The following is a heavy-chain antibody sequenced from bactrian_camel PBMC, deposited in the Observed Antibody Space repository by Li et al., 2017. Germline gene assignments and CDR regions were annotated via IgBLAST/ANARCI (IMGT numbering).Heavy chain of an antibody. CDR3: AADPGIPLQHGGRFCGLSLRYNN. V-gene: IGHV3S40*01. CDR2: IYLGGGVP. CDR1: GYRSCSYD. Sequence: VQLVESGGGSVQAGGSLRLSCVVSGYRSCSYDMSWHRQAPGKEREGAAAIYLGGGVPYYTDSVKGRFTIARDDGVNAIYLQMNSLKLEDTAMYYCAADPGIPLQHGGRFCGLSLRYNNWGQGTQVTV. J-gene: IGHJ4*01. D-gene: IGHD1*01.